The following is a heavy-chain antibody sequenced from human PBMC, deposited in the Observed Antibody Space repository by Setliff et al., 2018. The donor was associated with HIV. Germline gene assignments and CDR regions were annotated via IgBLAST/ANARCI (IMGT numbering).Heavy chain of an antibody. CDR2: VYYSGST. J-gene: IGHJ4*02. V-gene: IGHV4-39*07. CDR3: AKDRSGSYRTFDY. D-gene: IGHD1-26*01. Sequence: PSETLSLTCTVSGGSIDSHYWAWIRQPPGKGPEWIGSVYYSGSTYYNPSFKSLVTISMDTSKNQFYLKLNSVTAADTAVYYCAKDRSGSYRTFDYWGPGILVTVSS. CDR1: GGSIDSHY.